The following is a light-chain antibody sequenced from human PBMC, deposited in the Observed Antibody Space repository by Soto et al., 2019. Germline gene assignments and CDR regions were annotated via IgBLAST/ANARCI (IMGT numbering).Light chain of an antibody. CDR3: QQYGSSPLT. V-gene: IGKV3-20*01. J-gene: IGKJ3*01. CDR1: QSLSCRC. Sequence: EIVLTQSPGTLSLSPGERATLSCRPSQSLSCRCLAWYRQKPGQAPRLLIYGASNRATGIPDRISGSASGTDFTLTINRLEPEDFAVYYCQQYGSSPLTFGPGTKVDIK. CDR2: GAS.